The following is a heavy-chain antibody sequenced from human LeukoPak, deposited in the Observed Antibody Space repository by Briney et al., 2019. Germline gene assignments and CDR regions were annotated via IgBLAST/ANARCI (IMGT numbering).Heavy chain of an antibody. CDR1: GGSFSGYY. CDR2: INHSGST. J-gene: IGHJ4*02. CDR3: ASGGPPLVAVAGTGYFDY. Sequence: SETLSLTCAVYGGSFSGYYWSWIRQPPGKGLEWIGEINHSGSTNYNPSLKSRVTISVDTSKNQFSLKLSSVTAADTAVYYCASGGPPLVAVAGTGYFDYWGQGTLVTVSS. D-gene: IGHD6-19*01. V-gene: IGHV4-34*01.